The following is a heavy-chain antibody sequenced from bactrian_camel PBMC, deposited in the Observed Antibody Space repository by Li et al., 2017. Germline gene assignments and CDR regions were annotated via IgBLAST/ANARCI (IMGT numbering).Heavy chain of an antibody. CDR3: AGTLGDPYCTAGYCPPDIMCDFNY. D-gene: IGHD1*01. CDR2: ITRDGAIT. CDR1: VPINRYC. Sequence: HVQLVESGGGTVQAGGSLTLSCRASVPINRYCLAWFRQAPGKEREGVAGITRDGAITYGDSVKGRFTISRDRTDYGFSLRMDNLEPEDSAAYYCAGTLGDPYCTAGYCPPDIMCDFNYWGQGTQVTVS. J-gene: IGHJ4*01. V-gene: IGHV3-3*01.